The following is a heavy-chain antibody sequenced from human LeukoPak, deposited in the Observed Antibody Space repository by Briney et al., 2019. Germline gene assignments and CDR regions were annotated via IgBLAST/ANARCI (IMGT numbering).Heavy chain of an antibody. V-gene: IGHV3-23*01. Sequence: GGSLRLSCAASGFTFSTYAMSWVRQALGKGVEGVSPIFNSGGSTYYADSAKGRFTISRDNSKKTLYLQMNSLRAEDTAVYYCAIKTTCQYWGQGTLVTVSS. D-gene: IGHD1-14*01. CDR2: IFNSGGST. CDR3: AIKTTCQY. J-gene: IGHJ4*02. CDR1: GFTFSTYA.